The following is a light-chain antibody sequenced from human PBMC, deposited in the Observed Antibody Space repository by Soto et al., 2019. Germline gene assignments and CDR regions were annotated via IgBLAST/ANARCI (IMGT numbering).Light chain of an antibody. V-gene: IGKV1-5*01. J-gene: IGKJ1*01. CDR2: DAS. CDR1: QSISSY. Sequence: DIQMTQSPSSLSASVGDRVTITCRASQSISSYLNWYQQRPGTAPKLLIYDASSLQSGVPPRFSGSGSGTEFTLTIRSLQPDDIATYYCQQYSSYSAWTFGEGTKVDIK. CDR3: QQYSSYSAWT.